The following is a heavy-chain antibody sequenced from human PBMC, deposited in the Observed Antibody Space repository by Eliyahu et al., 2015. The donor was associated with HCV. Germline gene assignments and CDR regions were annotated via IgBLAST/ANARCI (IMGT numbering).Heavy chain of an antibody. CDR1: GFXFTXXA. V-gene: IGHV1-58*01. Sequence: QMQLVQSGPEVKKPGTSVKVSCKASGFXFTXXAVQWVRXARGQRLEWXGWIVVGSGNTNYAQKFQERVTITRDMSTSTAYMELSSLRSEDTAVYYCAAGGRYSNLRWGQGTLVTVSS. CDR2: IVVGSGNT. J-gene: IGHJ4*02. D-gene: IGHD4-11*01. CDR3: AAGGRYSNLR.